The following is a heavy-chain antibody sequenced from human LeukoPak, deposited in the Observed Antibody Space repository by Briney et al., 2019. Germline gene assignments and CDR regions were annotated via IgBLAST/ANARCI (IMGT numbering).Heavy chain of an antibody. CDR1: GYSISSGYY. CDR3: ARHGAFYCGSGSSGFDH. Sequence: SETLSLTCAVSGYSISSGYYWGWIRQPPGKGLELIGSIYHSGSTYYNPSLNSRATMSVDTSKNQFSLKLSSVTAADTAVYYCARHGAFYCGSGSSGFDHWGQGTMVTVSS. CDR2: IYHSGST. D-gene: IGHD3-10*01. V-gene: IGHV4-38-2*01. J-gene: IGHJ5*02.